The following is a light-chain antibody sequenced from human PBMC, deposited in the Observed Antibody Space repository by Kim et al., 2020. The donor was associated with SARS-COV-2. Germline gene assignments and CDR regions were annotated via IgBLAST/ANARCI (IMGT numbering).Light chain of an antibody. Sequence: LGMRATLSCRTSRSLTSRHLAWYQQKAGQAPRLLIYGASNRATGVPDRFSGSGSETDFTLTISRLEPEDFAVYFCQQYGSSPLVTFVQGTRLEIK. V-gene: IGKV3-20*01. CDR3: QQYGSSPLVT. CDR1: RSLTSRH. J-gene: IGKJ5*01. CDR2: GAS.